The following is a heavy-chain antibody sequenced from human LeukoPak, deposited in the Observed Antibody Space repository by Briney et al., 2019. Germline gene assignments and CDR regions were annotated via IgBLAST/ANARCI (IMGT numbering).Heavy chain of an antibody. CDR3: ARVGWDQYYFDY. CDR2: ISGSGGST. V-gene: IGHV3-23*01. J-gene: IGHJ4*02. D-gene: IGHD6-19*01. CDR1: GFTFSSYA. Sequence: PGGSLRLSCAASGFTFSSYAMSWVRQAPGKGLEWVSAISGSGGSTYYADSVKGRFTISRDNSQNTVYLQMNSLRAEDTAVYYCARVGWDQYYFDYWGQGTLVTVSS.